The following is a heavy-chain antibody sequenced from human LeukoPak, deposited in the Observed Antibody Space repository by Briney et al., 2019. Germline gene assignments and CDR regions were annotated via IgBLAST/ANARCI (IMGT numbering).Heavy chain of an antibody. D-gene: IGHD2-15*01. Sequence: ASVKVSCKASGYTFTSYDINWVRQATGQGLEWMGWMNPNSGNTGYAQKFQGRVTMTRNTSISTAYMELSSLRSEDTAVYYCARGLKLCSGGSCQFDPWGQGTLVTVSS. CDR1: GYTFTSYD. CDR3: ARGLKLCSGGSCQFDP. V-gene: IGHV1-8*01. J-gene: IGHJ5*02. CDR2: MNPNSGNT.